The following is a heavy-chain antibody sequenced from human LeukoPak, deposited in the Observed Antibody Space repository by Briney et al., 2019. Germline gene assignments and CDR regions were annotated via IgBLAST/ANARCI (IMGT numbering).Heavy chain of an antibody. D-gene: IGHD2-2*01. CDR2: IYPGDSDT. CDR1: GYSFNTYW. J-gene: IGHJ4*02. CDR3: ARRQGCSTSSCPPDS. V-gene: IGHV5-51*01. Sequence: GESLKISCRGSGYSFNTYWIGWMRQMPGKGLEWMGIIYPGDSDTRYSPSFRGQVTISADKSINTAYLQWSSLKASDTAMYFCARRQGCSTSSCPPDSWGQGTLVTVSS.